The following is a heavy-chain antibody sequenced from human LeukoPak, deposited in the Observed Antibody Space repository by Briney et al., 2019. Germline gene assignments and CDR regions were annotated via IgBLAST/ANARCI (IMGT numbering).Heavy chain of an antibody. CDR1: RFTFSSCG. Sequence: PGRSLRLSCAASRFTFSSCGMHWVRQAPGKGLEWVAVIWYDGTNKYYADSVKGRFTISRDNSKNTLYLQMNSLRAEDTAVYYCARGRDGYNWIDYWGQGTLVTVSS. D-gene: IGHD5-24*01. J-gene: IGHJ4*02. CDR2: IWYDGTNK. V-gene: IGHV3-33*01. CDR3: ARGRDGYNWIDY.